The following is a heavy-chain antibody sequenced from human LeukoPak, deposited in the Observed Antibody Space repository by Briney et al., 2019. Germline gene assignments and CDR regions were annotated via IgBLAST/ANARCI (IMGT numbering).Heavy chain of an antibody. CDR2: IYYSGST. D-gene: IGHD1-14*01. CDR3: ARRSISYFDY. CDR1: GGSFSGYY. V-gene: IGHV4-31*11. Sequence: SETLSLTCAVYGGSFSGYYWSWIRQHPGKGLEWIGYIYYSGSTYYNPSLKSRVTISVDTSKNQFSLKLSSVTATDTAVYYCARRSISYFDYWGQGTLVTVSS. J-gene: IGHJ4*02.